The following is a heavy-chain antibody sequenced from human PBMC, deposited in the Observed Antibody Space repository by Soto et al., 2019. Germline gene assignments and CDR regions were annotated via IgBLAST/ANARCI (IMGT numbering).Heavy chain of an antibody. CDR1: GYTFTGYY. Sequence: ASVKVSCKASGYTFTGYYMHWVRQAPGQGLEGMGWINPNSGGTSYAQKFQGGVTMTRDTSISTAYMELSRLRSDDTAVYYCARGDFSSTSSAFDYWGQGTLVTVSS. CDR3: ARGDFSSTSSAFDY. D-gene: IGHD2-2*01. J-gene: IGHJ4*02. CDR2: INPNSGGT. V-gene: IGHV1-2*02.